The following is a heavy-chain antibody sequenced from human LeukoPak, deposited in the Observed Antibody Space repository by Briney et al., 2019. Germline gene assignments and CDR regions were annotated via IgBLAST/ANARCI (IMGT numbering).Heavy chain of an antibody. CDR2: ISSSGSTI. D-gene: IGHD6-13*01. V-gene: IGHV3-11*04. Sequence: GGSLRLSCAASGFTFSDYYMSWIRQAPGKGLEWVSYISSSGSTIYYADSVKGRSTISRDNAKNSLYLQMNSLRAEDTAVYYCARDPGAAAVSSDAFDTWGQGTMVTVSS. J-gene: IGHJ3*02. CDR1: GFTFSDYY. CDR3: ARDPGAAAVSSDAFDT.